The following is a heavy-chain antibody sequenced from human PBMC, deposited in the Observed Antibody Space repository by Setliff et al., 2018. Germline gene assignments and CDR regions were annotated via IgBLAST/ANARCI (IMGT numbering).Heavy chain of an antibody. Sequence: AGGSLRLSCADSGFTFSSYEMNWVRQAPGKGLEWVSYISSSGSTIYYADSVKGRFTISRDNAKNSLYLQMNSLRAEDTAVYYCASLFAGDFDYWGQGTLVTVSS. J-gene: IGHJ4*02. CDR2: ISSSGSTI. CDR1: GFTFSSYE. V-gene: IGHV3-48*03. CDR3: ASLFAGDFDY.